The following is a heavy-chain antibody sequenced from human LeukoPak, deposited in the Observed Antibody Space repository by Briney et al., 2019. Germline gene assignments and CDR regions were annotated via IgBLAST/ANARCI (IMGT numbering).Heavy chain of an antibody. CDR2: TSDRGDYT. CDR3: AKKAQYNGNYPLDY. CDR1: GFTFSRYW. Sequence: GGSLRLSCAASGFTFSRYWMSWVRQAPGKGLEWVSGTSDRGDYTYYADSVKGRFTISRDNSKNTLYLQMNSLRAEDTALYFCAKKAQYNGNYPLDYWGQGTLVTVSS. V-gene: IGHV3-23*01. J-gene: IGHJ4*02. D-gene: IGHD1-26*01.